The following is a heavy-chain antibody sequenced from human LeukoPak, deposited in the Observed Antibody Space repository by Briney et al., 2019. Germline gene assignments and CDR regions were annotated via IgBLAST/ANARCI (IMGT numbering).Heavy chain of an antibody. V-gene: IGHV3-23*01. CDR2: MSGNADST. CDR3: ANLLYTVAEVY. J-gene: IGHJ4*02. D-gene: IGHD6-19*01. Sequence: PGGSLRLSCAASGFTFNYYAMSWVRQAPGKGLEWVSAMSGNADSTYYADSVEGRFTISRDNSKNMVYLQMDSLRVEDTAVYYCANLLYTVAEVYWGQGTLVTVSS. CDR1: GFTFNYYA.